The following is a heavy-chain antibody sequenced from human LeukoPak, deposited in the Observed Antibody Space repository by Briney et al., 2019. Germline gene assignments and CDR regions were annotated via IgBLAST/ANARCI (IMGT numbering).Heavy chain of an antibody. CDR2: ISGNGGST. J-gene: IGHJ4*02. CDR1: GFTFSSYA. CDR3: AKARRAAAGTELYYFDY. V-gene: IGHV3-23*01. D-gene: IGHD6-13*01. Sequence: PGGSLRLSCAASGFTFSSYAMSWVRQAPGKGLEWVSAISGNGGSTYYADSVKGRFTISRDNSKNTLYLQMNSLRAEDTAVYYCAKARRAAAGTELYYFDYWGQGTLVTVSS.